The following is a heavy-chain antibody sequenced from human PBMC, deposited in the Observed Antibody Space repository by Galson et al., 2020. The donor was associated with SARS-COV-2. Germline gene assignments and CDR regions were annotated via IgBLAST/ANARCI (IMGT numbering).Heavy chain of an antibody. Sequence: GESLKISCKASGYTFTNYGLSWVRQAPGQGLEWLGWIDPYNGNTNYAQKVQGRVTLTTDASTSTAYMELRSLRSDDTAVYYCARHFDTYRNWFESWGQGTLVTVSS. V-gene: IGHV1-18*01. CDR1: GYTFTNYG. D-gene: IGHD2-2*02. CDR3: ARHFDTYRNWFES. CDR2: IDPYNGNT. J-gene: IGHJ5*01.